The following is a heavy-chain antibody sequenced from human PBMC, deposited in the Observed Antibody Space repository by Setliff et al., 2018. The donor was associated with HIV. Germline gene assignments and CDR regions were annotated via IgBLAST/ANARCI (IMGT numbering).Heavy chain of an antibody. J-gene: IGHJ3*02. CDR2: IYPNTGGT. CDR3: ARDGYYDSSGYPAFDI. CDR1: GYTFTEYY. D-gene: IGHD3-22*01. V-gene: IGHV1-2*02. Sequence: ASVKVSCKASGYTFTEYYIHWVRQAPGQGLEWMGWIYPNTGGTNYAQKFQGRVTMTRDTSISTAYMELSRLRSDDTAVYYCARDGYYDSSGYPAFDIWGQGTMVTVSS.